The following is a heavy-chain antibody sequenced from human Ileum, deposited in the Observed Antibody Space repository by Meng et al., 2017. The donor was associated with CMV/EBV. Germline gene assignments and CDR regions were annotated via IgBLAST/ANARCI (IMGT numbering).Heavy chain of an antibody. CDR2: VYHSGGS. CDR3: ARIALVVRGWFDP. J-gene: IGHJ5*02. CDR1: GGSLSSSSR. D-gene: IGHD2-8*02. V-gene: IGHV4-4*02. Sequence: AASGGSLSSSSRWRWVRQPPGKGLEWIEEVYHSGGSNYNPCLKSRDTISVDKSRNQFALKLSYVTAADTGGYYCARIALVVRGWFDPWGQGTLVTVSS.